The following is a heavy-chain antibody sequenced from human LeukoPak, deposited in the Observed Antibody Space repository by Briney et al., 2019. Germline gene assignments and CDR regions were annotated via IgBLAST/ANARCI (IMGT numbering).Heavy chain of an antibody. CDR1: GGSFSGYY. CDR3: AGYYYGSGMVY. D-gene: IGHD3-10*01. V-gene: IGHV4-34*01. CDR2: INHSGST. J-gene: IGHJ4*02. Sequence: SETLSLTCAVYGGSFSGYYWSWIRQPPGKGLEWIGEINHSGSTNYNPSLKSRVTISVDTSKNQFSLKLSSVTAADTAVYYCAGYYYGSGMVYWGQGTLVTASS.